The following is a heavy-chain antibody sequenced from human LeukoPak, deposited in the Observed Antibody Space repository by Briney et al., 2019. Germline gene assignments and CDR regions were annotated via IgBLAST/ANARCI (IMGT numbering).Heavy chain of an antibody. CDR2: FDPEDGET. Sequence: ASVKVSCKVSGYTLTELSMHWVRQAPGKGLEWMGGFDPEDGETIYAQKFQGRVTMTEDTSTDTAYMGLSSLRSEDTAVYYCATQEVEQWLVGENWFDPWGQGTLVTVSS. CDR1: GYTLTELS. D-gene: IGHD6-19*01. J-gene: IGHJ5*02. V-gene: IGHV1-24*01. CDR3: ATQEVEQWLVGENWFDP.